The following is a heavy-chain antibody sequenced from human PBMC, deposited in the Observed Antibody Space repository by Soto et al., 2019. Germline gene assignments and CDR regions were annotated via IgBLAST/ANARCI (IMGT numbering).Heavy chain of an antibody. D-gene: IGHD2-2*01. J-gene: IGHJ4*02. CDR2: IKQDGSEK. V-gene: IGHV3-7*01. CDR3: ARGRGCSTGCHNFDY. Sequence: GGSLRLSCVGSGFTFSSYWMSWVRQAPGKGLEWVANIKQDGSEKYYVDSVKGRFTISRDNAKNSLYLQMNSLRAEDTAVYYCARGRGCSTGCHNFDYWGQGTLVTVSS. CDR1: GFTFSSYW.